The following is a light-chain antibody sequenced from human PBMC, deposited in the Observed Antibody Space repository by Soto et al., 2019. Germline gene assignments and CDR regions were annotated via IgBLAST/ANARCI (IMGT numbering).Light chain of an antibody. CDR1: QSISSW. CDR3: RHYNSLYT. CDR2: KSS. V-gene: IGKV1-5*03. J-gene: IGKJ2*01. Sequence: DIQMTQSPSTLSASVGDRVTITCRASQSISSWLAWYQQKPGKAPKLLIYKSSSLESGFPSSFSGSASSTEFILTIRVLQPDDFATYYLRHYNSLYTFCQGTKLEIK.